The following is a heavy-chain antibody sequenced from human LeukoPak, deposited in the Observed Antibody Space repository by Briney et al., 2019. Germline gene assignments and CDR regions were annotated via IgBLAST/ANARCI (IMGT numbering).Heavy chain of an antibody. CDR1: GFTFSSYG. CDR2: IWYDGSNK. J-gene: IGHJ4*02. Sequence: PGRSLRLSCAASGFTFSSYGMHWVRQAPGKGLEWVAVIWYDGSNKYYADSVKGRFTISRDNSKNTLYLQMNSLRAEDTAVYYCARDLAARGTLPDYWGQGTLVTVSS. V-gene: IGHV3-33*08. D-gene: IGHD1-1*01. CDR3: ARDLAARGTLPDY.